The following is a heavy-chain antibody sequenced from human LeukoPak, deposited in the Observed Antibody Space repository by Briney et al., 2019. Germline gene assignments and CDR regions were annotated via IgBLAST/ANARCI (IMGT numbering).Heavy chain of an antibody. D-gene: IGHD5/OR15-5a*01. Sequence: ASVKVSCKASGITIAGYDVHWVRQAPGQGLEWMGRIKPRFSGTNHAEKFQGRVTMTRDTSMTTAYMELSSLTSDDTAVYYCARLSGPTDAFDIWGQGTMVTVSS. CDR2: IKPRFSGT. CDR1: GITIAGYD. J-gene: IGHJ3*02. V-gene: IGHV1-2*02. CDR3: ARLSGPTDAFDI.